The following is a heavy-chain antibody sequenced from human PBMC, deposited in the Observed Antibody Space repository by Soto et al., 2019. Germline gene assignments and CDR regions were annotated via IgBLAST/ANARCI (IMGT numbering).Heavy chain of an antibody. D-gene: IGHD3-9*01. J-gene: IGHJ6*02. CDR3: ARDPGILTGYYSYYYYYGMDV. V-gene: IGHV4-39*07. CDR2: LYYRGST. CDR1: GDSISSTDYH. Sequence: PSETLSLTCTVSGDSISSTDYHWVWIRQPPGKGLEWIGGLYYRGSTGYNPSLKSRVTISVDTSKNQFSLKLSSVTAADTAVYYCARDPGILTGYYSYYYYYGMDVWGQGTTVTVSS.